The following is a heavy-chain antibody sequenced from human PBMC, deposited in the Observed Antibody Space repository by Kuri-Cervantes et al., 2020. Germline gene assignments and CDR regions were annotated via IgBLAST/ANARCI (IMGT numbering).Heavy chain of an antibody. Sequence: ASVKVSCKASGYTFTSYGISWVRQAPGQGLEWMGWISAYNGNTNYAQKLQGRVTMTTDTSTSTAYMELRSLRSGDTAVYYCAASIAARRGSDYWGQGTLVTVSS. CDR3: AASIAARRGSDY. CDR1: GYTFTSYG. D-gene: IGHD6-6*01. V-gene: IGHV1-18*01. CDR2: ISAYNGNT. J-gene: IGHJ4*02.